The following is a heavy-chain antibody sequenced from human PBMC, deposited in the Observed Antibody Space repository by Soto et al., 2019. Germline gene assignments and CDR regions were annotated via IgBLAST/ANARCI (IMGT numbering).Heavy chain of an antibody. CDR1: GFTFGSYA. Sequence: EVPLLESGGGLVQPGGSLRLSCAASGFTFGSYAMSWVRQAPGKGLEWVSTISASGGSTYYADSVKGRFTISRHNSKNTLYLQMNSLKADDTAIYYCAKDLEPGAAYYYFYYMDVWGKGTTVTVSS. CDR3: AKDLEPGAAYYYFYYMDV. CDR2: ISASGGST. D-gene: IGHD2-2*01. V-gene: IGHV3-23*01. J-gene: IGHJ6*03.